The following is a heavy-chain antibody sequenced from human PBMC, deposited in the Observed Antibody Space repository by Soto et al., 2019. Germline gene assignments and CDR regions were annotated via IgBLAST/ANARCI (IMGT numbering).Heavy chain of an antibody. CDR2: ISAYNGNT. Sequence: QVQLVQSGAEVKKPGASVKVSCKASGYTFTTYGISWVRQAPGQGLEWMGWISAYNGNTNYAQKLQDRVTMTRHPATTTAYMELRSLRSDDTAVYYCARERGYGDYASGYWGQGTLVTVSS. CDR1: GYTFTTYG. J-gene: IGHJ4*02. CDR3: ARERGYGDYASGY. D-gene: IGHD4-17*01. V-gene: IGHV1-18*01.